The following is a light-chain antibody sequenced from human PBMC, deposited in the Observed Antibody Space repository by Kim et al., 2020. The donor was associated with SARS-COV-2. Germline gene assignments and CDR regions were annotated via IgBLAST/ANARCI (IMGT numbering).Light chain of an antibody. CDR2: GTS. Sequence: DIVLTPSPGTLSLSPGERATLSCRASQSVSSSYFAWYQQKPGQAPRLLIYGTSSRATGIPDRFSGSGSGTDFTLTISRLEPEDFVMYYCQQYGSSPRTFGQGTKVDIK. V-gene: IGKV3-20*01. CDR1: QSVSSSY. J-gene: IGKJ1*01. CDR3: QQYGSSPRT.